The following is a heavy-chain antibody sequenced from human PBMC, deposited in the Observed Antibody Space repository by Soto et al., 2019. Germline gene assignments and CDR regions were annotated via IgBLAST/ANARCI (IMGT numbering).Heavy chain of an antibody. CDR1: GFTFSSYA. Sequence: PGGSLRLSCAASGFTFSSYAMHWVRQAPGKGLEWVAVISYDGSNKYYAYSVKGRFTISRDSSKNTVSLEMTSLRAEDTAVYYCAKGGRQWLVTSDFNYWGQGALVTVSS. J-gene: IGHJ4*02. CDR3: AKGGRQWLVTSDFNY. CDR2: ISYDGSNK. V-gene: IGHV3-30-3*01. D-gene: IGHD6-19*01.